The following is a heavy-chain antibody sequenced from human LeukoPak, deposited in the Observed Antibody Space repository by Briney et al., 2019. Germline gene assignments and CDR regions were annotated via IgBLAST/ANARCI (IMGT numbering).Heavy chain of an antibody. CDR3: ARSQQYQLLNGFDY. J-gene: IGHJ4*02. CDR2: ISYDGSNK. Sequence: GRSLRLSCAASGFTFSSYAMHWVRQAPGKGLEWVAVISYDGSNKYYADSVKGRSTISRDNSKNTLYLQMNSLRAEDTAVYYCARSQQYQLLNGFDYWGQGTLVTVSS. V-gene: IGHV3-30*04. D-gene: IGHD2-2*01. CDR1: GFTFSSYA.